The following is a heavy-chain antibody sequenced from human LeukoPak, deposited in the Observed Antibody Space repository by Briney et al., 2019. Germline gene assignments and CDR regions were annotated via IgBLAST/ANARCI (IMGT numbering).Heavy chain of an antibody. J-gene: IGHJ5*02. V-gene: IGHV4-34*01. D-gene: IGHD2-15*01. CDR1: GGSFSGYY. CDR2: INHSGYT. CDR3: VRRRRILPFDP. Sequence: SETLSLTCAVYGGSFSGYYWNWIRQPPLKGLEWIGEINHSGYTNYNPSLKSRVTISVDTSKNQFSLKLSSVTAADTAVYYCVRRRRILPFDPWGQGTLVTVSS.